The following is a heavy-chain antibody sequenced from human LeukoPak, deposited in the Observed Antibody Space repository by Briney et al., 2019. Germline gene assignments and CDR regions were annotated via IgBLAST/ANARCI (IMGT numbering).Heavy chain of an antibody. CDR1: GFTFRRYA. J-gene: IGHJ4*02. CDR2: LSFDETYK. Sequence: GGSLRLSCAASGFTFRRYAMHWVRQAPGKGLEWVAALSFDETYKFYADSVKGRFIISRDNSNNTLSLEMNSLITEDTAVYFCARGKGGPFKYWGQGTLVTVSS. V-gene: IGHV3-30*01. CDR3: ARGKGGPFKY. D-gene: IGHD2-15*01.